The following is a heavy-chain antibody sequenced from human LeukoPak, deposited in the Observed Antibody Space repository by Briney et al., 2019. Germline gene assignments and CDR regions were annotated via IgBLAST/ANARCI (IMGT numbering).Heavy chain of an antibody. J-gene: IGHJ5*02. CDR2: INPNGGGT. CDR1: GYTFTGYY. V-gene: IGHV1-2*02. Sequence: GASVKVSCKASGYTFTGYYMHWVRQAPGQGLEWMGWINPNGGGTNYAQKFQGRVTMTRDTSISTAHMELSRLRSDDTAVYYCARGGIAAAGMNWFDPWGQGTLVTVSS. CDR3: ARGGIAAAGMNWFDP. D-gene: IGHD6-13*01.